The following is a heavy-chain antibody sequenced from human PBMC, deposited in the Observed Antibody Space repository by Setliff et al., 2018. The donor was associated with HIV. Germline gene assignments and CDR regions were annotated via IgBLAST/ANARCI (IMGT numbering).Heavy chain of an antibody. CDR2: IIPVRGLA. CDR1: GGTFNTHA. CDR3: ARHYFDSNSYYRPPFDS. Sequence: ASVKVSCKASGGTFNTHAFSWVRQAPGQGLEWIGGIIPVRGLANYARNFQGRVTITADTSTNTAYLEVVSLRSEDTAIYYCARHYFDSNSYYRPPFDSWGQGTPVTVSS. D-gene: IGHD3-22*01. J-gene: IGHJ5*01. V-gene: IGHV1-69*10.